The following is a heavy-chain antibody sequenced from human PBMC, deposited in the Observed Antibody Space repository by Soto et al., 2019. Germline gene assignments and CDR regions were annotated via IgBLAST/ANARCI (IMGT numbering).Heavy chain of an antibody. CDR1: GGTFSSYA. CDR2: IIPIFGTA. CDR3: ARGIPWSGSYPNNYYYYYGMDV. J-gene: IGHJ6*02. V-gene: IGHV1-69*13. Sequence: SVKVSCKASGGTFSSYAISWVRQAPGQGLEWMGGIIPIFGTANYAQKFQGRVTITADESTSTAYMELSSLRSEDTAVYYCARGIPWSGSYPNNYYYYYGMDVWGQGTTVTVSS. D-gene: IGHD1-26*01.